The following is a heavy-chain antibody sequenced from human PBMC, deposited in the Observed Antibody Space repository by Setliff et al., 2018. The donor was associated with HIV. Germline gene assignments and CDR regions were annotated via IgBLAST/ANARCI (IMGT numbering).Heavy chain of an antibody. Sequence: SETLSLTCSVSGDSISSGSYYWSWIRLPAGKGLDWIGQIHTTGSTNYNPSLKSRVTIAMDTSKTQFSLNLNSVTATDTAVYYCAKRTFGSGRLDPSGQGTLVTVSS. D-gene: IGHD3-16*01. CDR2: IHTTGST. V-gene: IGHV4-61*09. J-gene: IGHJ5*02. CDR3: AKRTFGSGRLDP. CDR1: GDSISSGSYY.